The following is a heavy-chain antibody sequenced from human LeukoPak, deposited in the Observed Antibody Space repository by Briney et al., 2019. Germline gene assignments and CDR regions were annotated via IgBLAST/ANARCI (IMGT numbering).Heavy chain of an antibody. Sequence: PSETLSLTCTVSGGSISSSSYYWGWIRQPPGKGLEWIGSIYYSGSTYYNPSLKSRVTISVDTSKNQFSLKLSSVTAADTAVYYCARDMTGNYYGSGSRFDYWGQGTLVTVSS. J-gene: IGHJ4*02. CDR2: IYYSGST. V-gene: IGHV4-39*07. D-gene: IGHD3-10*01. CDR3: ARDMTGNYYGSGSRFDY. CDR1: GGSISSSSYY.